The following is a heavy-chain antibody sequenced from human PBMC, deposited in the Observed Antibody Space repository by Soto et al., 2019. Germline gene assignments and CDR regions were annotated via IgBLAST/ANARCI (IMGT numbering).Heavy chain of an antibody. CDR1: GYTFTNYH. CDR3: ALPKNTLGWYNF. Sequence: QVQVVQSGAEVKKPGASVKVSCKTSGYTFTNYHVHWVRQAPGQGLEWMGAINPNGGSTTYAQHLQGRFTMTSDSSTSTVYMEMGSLRSDDSAVYYCALPKNTLGWYNFWGQGTLVTLS. V-gene: IGHV1-46*01. CDR2: INPNGGST. J-gene: IGHJ4*02. D-gene: IGHD6-19*01.